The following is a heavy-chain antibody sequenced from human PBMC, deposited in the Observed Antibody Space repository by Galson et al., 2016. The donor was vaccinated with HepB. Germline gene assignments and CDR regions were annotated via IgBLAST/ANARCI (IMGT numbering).Heavy chain of an antibody. J-gene: IGHJ4*02. V-gene: IGHV2-5*02. CDR2: IYWDDDT. CDR1: GFSLTSHGMG. CDR3: AHSVWGYSYGHFVYYFDY. D-gene: IGHD3-16*01. Sequence: PALVKPTQTLTLTCSFSGFSLTSHGMGVAWIRQPPGKALEWLALIYWDDDTRYSPSLKNRLTITRDTSKNQVVLTMTNVDPVDTATYHCAHSVWGYSYGHFVYYFDYWGQGTLVTVSS.